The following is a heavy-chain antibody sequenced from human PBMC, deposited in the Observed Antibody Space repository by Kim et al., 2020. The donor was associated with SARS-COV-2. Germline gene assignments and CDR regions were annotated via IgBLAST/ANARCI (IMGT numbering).Heavy chain of an antibody. CDR1: GGSFSGYY. CDR3: ASDGSSTIFDY. V-gene: IGHV4-34*01. CDR2: INHSGST. J-gene: IGHJ4*02. D-gene: IGHD1-26*01. Sequence: SETLSLTCAVYGGSFSGYYWSWIRQPQGKGLEWIGEINHSGSTNYNPSLKSRVTISVDTSKNQFSLKLSSVTAADTAVYYCASDGSSTIFDYWGQGTLVTVSS.